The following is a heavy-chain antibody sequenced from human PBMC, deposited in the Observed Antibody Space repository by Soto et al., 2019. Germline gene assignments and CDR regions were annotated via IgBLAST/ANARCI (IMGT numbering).Heavy chain of an antibody. CDR3: ARGFRWGMDV. Sequence: PGGSLRLSCLASGFSITNYWMHWFRQAPGKGLEWVSRINSDGSTTDYADSVRGRFTISRDNAKNTLYLQMNSLRGDDTAVNYCARGFRWGMDVWGQGTTVTVSS. CDR2: INSDGSTT. J-gene: IGHJ6*02. CDR1: GFSITNYW. V-gene: IGHV3-74*01. D-gene: IGHD3-10*01.